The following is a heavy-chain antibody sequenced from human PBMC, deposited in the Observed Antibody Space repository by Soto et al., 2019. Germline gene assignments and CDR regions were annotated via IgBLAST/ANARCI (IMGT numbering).Heavy chain of an antibody. V-gene: IGHV1-8*01. J-gene: IGHJ4*02. CDR3: ARRLAYCSGGSCYRSPRPFDY. Sequence: QVQLVQSGAEVKKPGASVKVSCKASGYTFTSYDINWVRQATGQGLEWMGWMNPNSGNTGYAQKFQGRVTMTRNTSISSAYMELSSLRSEDTAVYYCARRLAYCSGGSCYRSPRPFDYWGQGTLVTVSS. CDR2: MNPNSGNT. CDR1: GYTFTSYD. D-gene: IGHD2-15*01.